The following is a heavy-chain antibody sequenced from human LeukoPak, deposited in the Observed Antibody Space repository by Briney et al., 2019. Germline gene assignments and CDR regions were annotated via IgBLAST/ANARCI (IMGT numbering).Heavy chain of an antibody. CDR3: ARGTTRGWFDP. CDR2: IYYSVST. V-gene: IGHV4-59*01. D-gene: IGHD1-14*01. Sequence: PSETLSLTCTVSGASISNYWTWIRQPPGKGLEWIGYIYYSVSTNYNPSLKSRVTISEDTSKNQFSLKLNSVTAADTAVYYCARGTTRGWFDPWGQGTLVTVSS. J-gene: IGHJ5*02. CDR1: GASISNY.